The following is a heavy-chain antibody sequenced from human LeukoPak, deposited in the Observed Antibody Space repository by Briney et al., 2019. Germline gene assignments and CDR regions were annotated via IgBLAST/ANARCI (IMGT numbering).Heavy chain of an antibody. D-gene: IGHD4-17*01. CDR3: ARDGDYDAFDI. J-gene: IGHJ3*02. CDR1: GYTFTSYA. Sequence: ASVKVSCKASGYTFTSYAMHWVRQAPGQGLEWMGWINAGNGNTKYSQKFRGRVTITRDTSASTAYMELSSLRSEDTAVYYCARDGDYDAFDIWGQGTMVTVSS. V-gene: IGHV1-3*01. CDR2: INAGNGNT.